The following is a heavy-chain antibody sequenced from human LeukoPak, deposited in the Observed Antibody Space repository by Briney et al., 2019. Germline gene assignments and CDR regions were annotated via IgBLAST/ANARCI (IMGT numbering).Heavy chain of an antibody. J-gene: IGHJ4*02. CDR2: INHSGST. Sequence: SETLSLTCAVYGGSFSGYYWSWIRQPPGKGLEWIGEINHSGSTNYNPSLKSRVTISVDTSKNQFSLKLSSVTAADTTVYYCARLPYFDYWGQGTLVTVSS. V-gene: IGHV4-34*01. CDR3: ARLPYFDY. CDR1: GGSFSGYY.